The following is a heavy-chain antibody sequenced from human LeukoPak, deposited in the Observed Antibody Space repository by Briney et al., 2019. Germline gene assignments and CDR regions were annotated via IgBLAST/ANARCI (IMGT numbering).Heavy chain of an antibody. CDR1: GYTLTELS. CDR3: ATGVGDSSGYYPDY. D-gene: IGHD3-22*01. Sequence: ASVKVSCKVSGYTLTELSMHWVRQAPGKGLEWMGGFDPEDGETIYAQKFQGRVTMTEDTSTDTAYMELSSLRSEDTAVYYCATGVGDSSGYYPDYWGQGTLVTVSS. J-gene: IGHJ4*02. V-gene: IGHV1-24*01. CDR2: FDPEDGET.